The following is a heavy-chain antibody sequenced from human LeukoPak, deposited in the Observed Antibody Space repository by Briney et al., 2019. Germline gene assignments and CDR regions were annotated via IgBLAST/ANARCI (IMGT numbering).Heavy chain of an antibody. CDR1: GFTFSDYY. J-gene: IGHJ6*03. CDR3: ARHFDWLLTYYYYMDV. V-gene: IGHV3-11*01. CDR2: ISSSGSTI. Sequence: GGSLRLSCAASGFTFSDYYMSWIRQAPGKGLEWVSYISSSGSTIYYADSVKGRFTISRDNAKNSLYLQMNSLRAEDTAVYYCARHFDWLLTYYYYMDVWGKGTTVTVSS. D-gene: IGHD3-9*01.